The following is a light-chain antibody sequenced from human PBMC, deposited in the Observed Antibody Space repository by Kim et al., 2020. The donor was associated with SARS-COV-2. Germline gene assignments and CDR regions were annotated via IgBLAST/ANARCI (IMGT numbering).Light chain of an antibody. CDR1: HDITNY. V-gene: IGKV1-33*01. CDR3: QQFYDVPLT. Sequence: ASIGDRVTITCQASHDITNYLNWYQQKPGKAPKILIYDASNLGTGVPSRFSGSGSGTHFSLTISSRQPEDIAVYHCQQFYDVPLTFGGGTKVDIK. J-gene: IGKJ4*01. CDR2: DAS.